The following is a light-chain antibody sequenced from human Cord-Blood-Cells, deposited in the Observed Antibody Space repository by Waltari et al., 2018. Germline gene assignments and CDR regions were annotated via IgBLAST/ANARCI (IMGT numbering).Light chain of an antibody. CDR2: DAA. Sequence: DIQMTQSPSTLSASVGDRVTITCRASQRISSWLAWYQQKPGKAPKLLIYDAASLESGVPSRFSGSGSGTEFDLTISSLQPDEFATYYCQQYNSYSTFGQGTKVEIK. V-gene: IGKV1-5*01. CDR3: QQYNSYST. J-gene: IGKJ1*01. CDR1: QRISSW.